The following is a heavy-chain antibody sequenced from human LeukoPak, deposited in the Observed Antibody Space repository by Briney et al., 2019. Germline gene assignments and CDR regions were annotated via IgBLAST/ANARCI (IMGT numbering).Heavy chain of an antibody. Sequence: PGGSLRLSCAASGFTFSDYYMSWIRQAPGKGLEWVSYISSSGSTIYYADSVKGRFTISRDNAKNSLYLQMNSLRAEDTALYYCAKDAGQEIPSHYFDYWGQGTLVTVSS. CDR1: GFTFSDYY. CDR3: AKDAGQEIPSHYFDY. CDR2: ISSSGSTI. V-gene: IGHV3-11*01. J-gene: IGHJ4*02. D-gene: IGHD5-24*01.